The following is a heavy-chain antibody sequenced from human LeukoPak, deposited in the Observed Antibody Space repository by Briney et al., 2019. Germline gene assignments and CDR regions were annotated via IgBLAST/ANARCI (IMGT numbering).Heavy chain of an antibody. D-gene: IGHD6-19*01. Sequence: SETLSLTCTVSGGSISSGGYYWSWIRQPPGKGLEWIGYIYHSGSTYYNPSLKSRVTISVDRSKNQFSLKLSSVTAADTAVYYCARALHGSGCDYWSQGSLVTVSS. CDR3: ARALHGSGCDY. J-gene: IGHJ4*02. CDR2: IYHSGST. V-gene: IGHV4-30-2*01. CDR1: GGSISSGGYY.